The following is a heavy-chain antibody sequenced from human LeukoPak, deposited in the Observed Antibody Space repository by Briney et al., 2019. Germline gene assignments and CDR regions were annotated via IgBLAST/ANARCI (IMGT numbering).Heavy chain of an antibody. CDR1: DGSFSGYY. V-gene: IGHV4-34*01. J-gene: IGHJ4*02. Sequence: SETLSLTCAIYDGSFSGYYWRWIRQPPGKGLEWIGEINHSGRTNYNPSLKSRVTISVDTSKNQFSLKLSSVTAADTAVYYCARINYYDGDDYWGQGTLVTVSS. D-gene: IGHD3-16*01. CDR2: INHSGRT. CDR3: ARINYYDGDDY.